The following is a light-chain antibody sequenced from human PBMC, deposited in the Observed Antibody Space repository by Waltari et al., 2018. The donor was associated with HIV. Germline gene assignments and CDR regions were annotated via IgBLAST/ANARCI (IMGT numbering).Light chain of an antibody. CDR3: MQALQTPLT. CDR1: QSLLHSNGYNS. V-gene: IGKV2-28*01. Sequence: DIVMTQSPLSLPVTPGAPASISCRYSQSLLHSNGYNSLDWYLQKPGQSPQLLIYLGSNRASGVPDRFSGSGSGTDFTLKISRVEAEDVGVYYCMQALQTPLTFGGGTKVEIK. J-gene: IGKJ4*01. CDR2: LGS.